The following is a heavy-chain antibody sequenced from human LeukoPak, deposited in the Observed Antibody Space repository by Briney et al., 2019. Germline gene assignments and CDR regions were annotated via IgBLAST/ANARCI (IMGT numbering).Heavy chain of an antibody. V-gene: IGHV6-1*01. Sequence: SQTLSLTCAISGDSVSSNSAAWNWIRQSPSRGLEWLGRTYYRSKWYNDYAVSVKSRITINPDTSKNQFSLQLNSVTPEDTAVYYCARDPVWFGGLLYYFDYWGQGTLVTVSS. D-gene: IGHD3-10*01. CDR2: TYYRSKWYN. CDR1: GDSVSSNSAA. CDR3: ARDPVWFGGLLYYFDY. J-gene: IGHJ4*02.